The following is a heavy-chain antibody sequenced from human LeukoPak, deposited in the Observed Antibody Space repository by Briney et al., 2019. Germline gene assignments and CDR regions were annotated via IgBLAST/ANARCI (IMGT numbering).Heavy chain of an antibody. CDR3: AREYCGGDCGGMDG. J-gene: IGHJ6*02. CDR1: GFSSGSYA. Sequence: GRSLRLSCAASGFSSGSYAMHWVRQAPDKGLEWVAVIWYDGSYKYYGDSVKGRFTISRDNSKNTLYLQMNSLRVEDTAMYYCAREYCGGDCGGMDGWGQGTTVTVS. D-gene: IGHD2-21*02. CDR2: IWYDGSYK. V-gene: IGHV3-33*01.